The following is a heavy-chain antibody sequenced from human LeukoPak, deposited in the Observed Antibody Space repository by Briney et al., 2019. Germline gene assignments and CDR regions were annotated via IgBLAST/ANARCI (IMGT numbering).Heavy chain of an antibody. CDR1: GGSISSSSYY. CDR2: IYYSGST. D-gene: IGHD6-13*01. Sequence: PSETLSLTCTVSGGSISSSSYYWGWIRQPPGKGLEWIGSIYYSGSTYYNPSLKSRVTISVDTSKNQFSLKLSSVTAADTAVYYCAREGAAAGNWFDPWGQGTLVTVSS. CDR3: AREGAAAGNWFDP. V-gene: IGHV4-39*07. J-gene: IGHJ5*02.